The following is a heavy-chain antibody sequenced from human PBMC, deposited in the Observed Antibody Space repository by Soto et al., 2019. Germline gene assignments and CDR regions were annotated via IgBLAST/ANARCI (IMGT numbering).Heavy chain of an antibody. CDR1: GYAFTSYD. CDR3: ARGIKVDTAMVSSASLFN. V-gene: IGHV1-8*01. D-gene: IGHD5-18*01. CDR2: MNPNSGNT. J-gene: IGHJ4*02. Sequence: EASVKVSCKASGYAFTSYDINWVRQGTGQGLEWMGWMNPNSGNTGYAQKFQGRVTMTRNTSISTAYMELSSLRSEDTAVYYCARGIKVDTAMVSSASLFNWGQGTLVTVSS.